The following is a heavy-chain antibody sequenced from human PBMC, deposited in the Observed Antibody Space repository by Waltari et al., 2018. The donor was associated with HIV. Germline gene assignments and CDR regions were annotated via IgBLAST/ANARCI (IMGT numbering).Heavy chain of an antibody. CDR1: GFTFRSYS. CDR3: ARLPHNYYDSSGYDY. CDR2: ISSSSSYI. V-gene: IGHV3-21*01. D-gene: IGHD3-22*01. J-gene: IGHJ4*02. Sequence: EVQLVESGGGLVKPGGSLRLSCAASGFTFRSYSMNWVRQAPGKGLEWVSSISSSSSYIYYADSVKGRFTISRDNAKNSLYLQMNSLRAEDTAVYYCARLPHNYYDSSGYDYWGQGTLVTVSS.